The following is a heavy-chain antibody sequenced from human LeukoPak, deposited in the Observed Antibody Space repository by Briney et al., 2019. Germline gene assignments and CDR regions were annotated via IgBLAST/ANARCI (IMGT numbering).Heavy chain of an antibody. V-gene: IGHV3-23*01. CDR3: AKDQDPLPAPTLIWFGELLS. CDR1: GFTFGSYG. D-gene: IGHD3-10*01. J-gene: IGHJ5*02. Sequence: GGSLRLSCAASGFTFGSYGMSWVRQAPGKGLEWVSAISGSGGSTYYADSVKGRFTISRDNSKNTLYLQMNSLRAEDTAVYYCAKDQDPLPAPTLIWFGELLSWGQGTLVTVSS. CDR2: ISGSGGST.